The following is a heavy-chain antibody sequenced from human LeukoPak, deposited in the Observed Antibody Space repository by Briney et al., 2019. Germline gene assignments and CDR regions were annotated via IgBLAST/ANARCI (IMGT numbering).Heavy chain of an antibody. CDR3: AKQPYCSSTSCPDY. CDR1: GFTFSSYA. Sequence: GGSLRLSCAASGFTFSSYAMSWVRQAPGKGLEWVSGISGSGGTTYYADSVKGHFTISRDNFKNTLYVQMNSLRAEDTAVYYCAKQPYCSSTSCPDYWGQGTLVTVSS. D-gene: IGHD2-2*01. CDR2: ISGSGGTT. V-gene: IGHV3-23*01. J-gene: IGHJ4*02.